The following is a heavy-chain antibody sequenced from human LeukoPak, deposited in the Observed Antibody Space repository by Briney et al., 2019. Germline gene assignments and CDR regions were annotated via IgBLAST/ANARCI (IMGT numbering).Heavy chain of an antibody. J-gene: IGHJ4*02. CDR2: ISGIGGST. CDR1: GFTFSTYA. Sequence: GGSLRLSCAASGFTFSTYAMTWVRQAPGKGLEWVSLISGIGGSTYYADSVKGRFTISRDNSKNTLYLQMNSLRAGDTAVYYCARGGGLSGSYYWGIDYWGQGTLVTVSS. CDR3: ARGGGLSGSYYWGIDY. D-gene: IGHD1-26*01. V-gene: IGHV3-23*01.